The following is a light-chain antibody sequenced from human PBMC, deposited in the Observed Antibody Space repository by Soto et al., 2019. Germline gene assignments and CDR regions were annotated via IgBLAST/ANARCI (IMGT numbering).Light chain of an antibody. CDR1: SSNIGAGYD. Sequence: QSVLTQPPSMSGAPGQRVTISCTGSSSNIGAGYDVHWYQQLPGTAPKLLIYAISNRPSGVPDLFSGSKSGTSASLAITGLQAEDEADYYCQSYDSSLSGSGVFGTGTKVTVL. CDR2: AIS. J-gene: IGLJ1*01. V-gene: IGLV1-40*01. CDR3: QSYDSSLSGSGV.